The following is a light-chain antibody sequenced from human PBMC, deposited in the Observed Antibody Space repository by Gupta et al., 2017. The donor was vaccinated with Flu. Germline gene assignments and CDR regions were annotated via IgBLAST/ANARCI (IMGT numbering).Light chain of an antibody. V-gene: IGLV1-47*01. Sequence: VTISCSGGNSNIGSNYVYWYQQFPGTAPKLLIYGNDQRPSGVPDRCSGSKSGTSASLAISGLRAEDEADYYCAAWDDSLRGWVFGGGTKLTVL. CDR2: GND. CDR1: NSNIGSNY. J-gene: IGLJ3*02. CDR3: AAWDDSLRGWV.